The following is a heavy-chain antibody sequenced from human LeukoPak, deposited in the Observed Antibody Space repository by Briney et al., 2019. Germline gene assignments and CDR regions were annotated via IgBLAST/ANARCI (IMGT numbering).Heavy chain of an antibody. V-gene: IGHV4-4*07. CDR3: ARGFTIFGVVIIGEAFDI. J-gene: IGHJ3*02. CDR2: IYTSGST. Sequence: SETLYLTCTVSGGSISSYYWSWIRQPAGKGLEWIGRIYTSGSTNYNPSLKGRVTMSVDTSKNQFSLKLSSVTAADTAVYYCARGFTIFGVVIIGEAFDIWGQGTMVTVSS. D-gene: IGHD3-3*01. CDR1: GGSISSYY.